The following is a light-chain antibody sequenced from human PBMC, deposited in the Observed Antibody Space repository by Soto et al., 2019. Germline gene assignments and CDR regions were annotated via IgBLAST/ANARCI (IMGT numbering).Light chain of an antibody. CDR3: QQSCSTPPT. CDR2: AAS. V-gene: IGKV1-39*01. Sequence: DIQMTQSPSSLSASVGDRVTITCRASQSISSYLNWYQQKPGKAPKLLIYAASSLQSGVPSRFSDSGSGTDFTITISRLQAEDFATYYCQQSCSTPPTFGKGTKVEIK. CDR1: QSISSY. J-gene: IGKJ1*01.